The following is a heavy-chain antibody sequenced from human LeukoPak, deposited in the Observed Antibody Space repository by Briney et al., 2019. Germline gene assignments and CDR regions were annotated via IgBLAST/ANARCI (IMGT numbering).Heavy chain of an antibody. CDR1: AYTFTIYG. CDR3: ARASESGWREFDY. CDR2: ISAYNGNT. V-gene: IGHV1-18*01. Sequence: GASVKVSCKASAYTFTIYGISWVRQAPGQGLEWMGWISAYNGNTNYAQKFQGRVTMTTDTSTSTAYMELRSLRSDDTAVYYCARASESGWREFDYWGQGTLVTVSS. D-gene: IGHD6-19*01. J-gene: IGHJ4*02.